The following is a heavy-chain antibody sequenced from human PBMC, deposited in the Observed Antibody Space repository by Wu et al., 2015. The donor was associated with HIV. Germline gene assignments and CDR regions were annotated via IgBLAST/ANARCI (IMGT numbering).Heavy chain of an antibody. V-gene: IGHV1-46*01. CDR2: INPSGGST. Sequence: QVQLVQSGAEVKKPGASVKVSCKASGYTFTSYYMHWVRQAPGQGLEWMGIINPSGGSTSYAQKFQGRVTMTRDTSTSTVYMELSRLRFDDTALYYCTERLREWGQGSLVTVSS. CDR3: TERLRE. CDR1: GYTFTSYY. J-gene: IGHJ4*02. D-gene: IGHD5-24*01.